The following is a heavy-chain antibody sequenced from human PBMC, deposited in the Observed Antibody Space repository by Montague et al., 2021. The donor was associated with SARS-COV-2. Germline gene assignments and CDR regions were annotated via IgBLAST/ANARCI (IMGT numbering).Heavy chain of an antibody. CDR3: VREPSSGDLRFTFDL. V-gene: IGHV4-59*01. J-gene: IGHJ2*01. CDR2: IYYSGST. Sequence: SETLSLTCTVSGGSISSYYWSWIRQHPGKGLEWIGYIYYSGSTNYNPSLKSRVTISVDTSKNQFSLKLSSVTAVDTAVYYCVREPSSGDLRFTFDLWGRGTLVTVAS. D-gene: IGHD1-26*01. CDR1: GGSISSYY.